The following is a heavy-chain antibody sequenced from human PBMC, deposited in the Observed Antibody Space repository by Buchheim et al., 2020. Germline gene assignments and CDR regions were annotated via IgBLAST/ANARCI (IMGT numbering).Heavy chain of an antibody. D-gene: IGHD1-1*01. Sequence: QLQLQESGSGLVKPSQTLSLTCVVSGASITSGDYSWNWIRQPPGKGLEWIAYIYYNGSTLYNPSLRSRVPTSIDGSKTQFSLKLSSVTTADTAVYYCARETTGGGWFDPWGQGTL. J-gene: IGHJ5*02. CDR2: IYYNGST. CDR3: ARETTGGGWFDP. V-gene: IGHV4-30-2*01. CDR1: GASITSGDYS.